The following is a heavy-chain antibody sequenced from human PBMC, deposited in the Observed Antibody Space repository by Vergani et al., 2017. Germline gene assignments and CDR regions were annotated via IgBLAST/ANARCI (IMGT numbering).Heavy chain of an antibody. V-gene: IGHV3-30*18. CDR2: ISYDGSNK. CDR1: GFTFSSYG. D-gene: IGHD6-13*01. J-gene: IGHJ4*02. CDR3: AKDGSWRKYYFDY. Sequence: QVQLVESGGGVVQPGRSLRLSCAASGFTFSSYGMHWVRQAPGKGLEWVAVISYDGSNKYYADSVKGRFTISRDNSKNTLYLQMNSLRAEDTAVYYCAKDGSWRKYYFDYWVQGTLVTVSS.